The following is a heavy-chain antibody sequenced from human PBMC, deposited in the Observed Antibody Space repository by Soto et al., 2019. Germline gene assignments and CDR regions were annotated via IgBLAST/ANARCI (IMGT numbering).Heavy chain of an antibody. CDR3: ARLHDILTGPPGWFDP. CDR2: IYYSGST. CDR1: GGSISSYY. J-gene: IGHJ5*02. V-gene: IGHV4-59*08. Sequence: TSETLSLTCTVSGGSISSYYWSWIRQPPGKGLEWIGYIYYSGSTNYNPSLKSRVTISVDTSKNQFSLKLSSVTAAGTAVYYCARLHDILTGPPGWFDPWGQGTLVTVSS. D-gene: IGHD3-9*01.